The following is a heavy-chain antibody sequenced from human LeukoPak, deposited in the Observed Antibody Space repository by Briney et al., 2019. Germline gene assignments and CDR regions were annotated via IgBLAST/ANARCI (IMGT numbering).Heavy chain of an antibody. Sequence: PSETLPLTCAVYGGSFSGYYWSWIRQSPGKGLEWIGEINHSGSTNYNPSLKSRVTISVDTSKNQFSLNLSSVTAADTAMYYCAYSGSYYPDYWGQGTLVTVSS. CDR2: INHSGST. V-gene: IGHV4-34*01. J-gene: IGHJ4*02. CDR3: AYSGSYYPDY. CDR1: GGSFSGYY. D-gene: IGHD1-26*01.